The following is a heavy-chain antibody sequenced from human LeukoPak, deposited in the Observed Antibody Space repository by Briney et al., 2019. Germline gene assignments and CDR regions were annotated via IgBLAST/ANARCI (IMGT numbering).Heavy chain of an antibody. V-gene: IGHV3-7*01. CDR1: GFTFNNYA. D-gene: IGHD1-26*01. Sequence: GGSLRLSCAASGFTFNNYAMNWVRQAPGKGLEWVANIKRDGSEKYYVDSVEGRFTISRDNAKNSLYLQMNSLRAEDTAVYYCARDLGSSNSYYNWFDPWGQGTLVTVSS. CDR2: IKRDGSEK. CDR3: ARDLGSSNSYYNWFDP. J-gene: IGHJ5*02.